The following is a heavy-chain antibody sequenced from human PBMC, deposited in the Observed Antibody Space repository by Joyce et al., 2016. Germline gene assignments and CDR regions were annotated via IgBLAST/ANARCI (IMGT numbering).Heavy chain of an antibody. CDR3: ARDSATVGFFF. CDR2: IHHSGNS. Sequence: QVRLQESGPGLVKPSGTLSLTCAVSGDSITSTNWWGWVRQSPGKGLEWIGEIHHSGNSHYNPSLKSRVTISVDKSQNLFSLNLTSMTAADTAVYYCARDSATVGFFFWGQGTLVTVSS. V-gene: IGHV4-4*02. CDR1: GDSITSTNW. J-gene: IGHJ4*02. D-gene: IGHD2/OR15-2a*01.